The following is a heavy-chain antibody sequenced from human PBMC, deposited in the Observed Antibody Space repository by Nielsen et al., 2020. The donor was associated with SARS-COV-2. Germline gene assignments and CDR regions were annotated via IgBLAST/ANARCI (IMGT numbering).Heavy chain of an antibody. CDR2: TYYRSKWYN. V-gene: IGHV6-1*01. J-gene: IGHJ6*03. CDR1: GGSVSSHRVA. D-gene: IGHD4-17*01. CDR3: ARARGAYGDYYYYYYTDV. Sequence: SQTLSLTCAISGGSVSSHRVASNWLMKFPSSGIESLGRTYYRSKWYNDYAVSVKSRITINPDTSKNQFSLHLNSVTPEDTAVYYCARARGAYGDYYYYYYTDVWGKGTTVTVSS.